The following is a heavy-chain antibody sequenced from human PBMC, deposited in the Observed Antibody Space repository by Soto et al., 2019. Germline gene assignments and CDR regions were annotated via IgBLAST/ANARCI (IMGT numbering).Heavy chain of an antibody. V-gene: IGHV4-31*11. CDR2: IYFSGRT. J-gene: IGHJ6*03. CDR1: GGSISNGGYY. Sequence: QLQLQESGPGLVKPSQTLSLTCAVSGGSISNGGYYWSWIRQHPGKGLEWIGSIYFSGRTYYNPFLKSRFNLAVDTPKNQFSLKLSSVTAADTAVYYCARDITSQQPNHRWGGGYMDVWGKGTTVTVSS. CDR3: ARDITSQQPNHRWGGGYMDV. D-gene: IGHD6-13*01.